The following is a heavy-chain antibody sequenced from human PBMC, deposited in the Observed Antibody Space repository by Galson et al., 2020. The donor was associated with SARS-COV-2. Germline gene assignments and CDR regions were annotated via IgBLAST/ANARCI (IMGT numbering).Heavy chain of an antibody. D-gene: IGHD2-21*01. J-gene: IGHJ4*02. CDR2: ISGYDGDT. V-gene: IGHV1-18*01. Sequence: ASVKVSCKASGYSFTTLGISWVRQAPGQGLEWMGWISGYDGDTNYAQNFQGRVTLTTDTSTNTAYMELTSLTSDDTAGYDCARDYRVYLRCGHACDGYFFDHWGQGTLVTVSS. CDR3: ARDYRVYLRCGHACDGYFFDH. CDR1: GYSFTTLG.